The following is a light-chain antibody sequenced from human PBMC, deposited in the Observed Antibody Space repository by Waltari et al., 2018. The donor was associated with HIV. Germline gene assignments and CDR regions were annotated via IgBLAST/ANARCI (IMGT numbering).Light chain of an antibody. V-gene: IGKV3-11*01. CDR2: DVD. Sequence: IVLTQSPATLSLSPGDRATLSCRASQSDSSDLAWYQQKPCQAPRLLIDDVDKSATGIPARFSGSGSGTDFTRTISSLQPEDFAVYYCQQRSNWPPLATFGPGTKVDIK. CDR3: QQRSNWPPLAT. CDR1: QSDSSD. J-gene: IGKJ3*01.